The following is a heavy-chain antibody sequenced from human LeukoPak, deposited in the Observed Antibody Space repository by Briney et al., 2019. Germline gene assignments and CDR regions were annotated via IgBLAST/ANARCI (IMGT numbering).Heavy chain of an antibody. J-gene: IGHJ3*02. Sequence: PSETLSLTCTVSGDSISTYFWSWIRQPPGKGLEWIGRIYTSGTTNYNPSLKSRVTMSVDTSKNQFSLKLSSVTAADTAVYYCARDAGILWFGELSPDPQDAFDIWGQGTMVTVSS. V-gene: IGHV4-4*07. CDR3: ARDAGILWFGELSPDPQDAFDI. D-gene: IGHD3-10*01. CDR1: GDSISTYF. CDR2: IYTSGTT.